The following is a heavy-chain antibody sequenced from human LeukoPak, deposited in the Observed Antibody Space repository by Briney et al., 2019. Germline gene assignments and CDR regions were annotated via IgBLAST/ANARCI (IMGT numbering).Heavy chain of an antibody. CDR1: GGSISSYY. D-gene: IGHD3-22*01. Sequence: SETLSLTCTVPGGSISSYYWSWIRQPPGKGLEWIGYIYTSGSTNYNPSLKSRVTISVDTSKNQFSLKLSSVTAADTAVYYCARRADYYDSSGYYDPFDYWGQGTLVTVSS. V-gene: IGHV4-4*09. J-gene: IGHJ4*02. CDR3: ARRADYYDSSGYYDPFDY. CDR2: IYTSGST.